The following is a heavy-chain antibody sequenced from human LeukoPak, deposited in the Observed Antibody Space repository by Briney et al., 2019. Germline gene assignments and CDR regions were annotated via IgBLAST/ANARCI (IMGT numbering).Heavy chain of an antibody. J-gene: IGHJ4*02. CDR3: ARGPVYDFWSGYFDY. V-gene: IGHV1-69*05. CDR1: GGTSSSYA. CDR2: IIPIFGTA. Sequence: SVKVSCKASGGTSSSYAISWVRQAPGQGLEWMGGIIPIFGTANYAQKFQGRVTITTDESTSTAYMELSSLRSEDTAVYYCARGPVYDFWSGYFDYWGQGTLVTVSS. D-gene: IGHD3-3*01.